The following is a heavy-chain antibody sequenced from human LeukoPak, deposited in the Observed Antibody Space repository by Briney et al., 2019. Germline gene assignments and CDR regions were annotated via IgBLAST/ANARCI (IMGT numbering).Heavy chain of an antibody. D-gene: IGHD1-7*01. Sequence: PSQTLSLTCTVSGDSVSSGDYYWSWVRQPPGKGLEWIAHVYYSGSAYYNPSLKSRVTISVDTSKNQFSLKLSSVTAADTAVYYCARVGQVWNYQLDAFDIWGQGTMVTVSS. V-gene: IGHV4-30-4*01. CDR1: GDSVSSGDYY. CDR3: ARVGQVWNYQLDAFDI. CDR2: VYYSGSA. J-gene: IGHJ3*02.